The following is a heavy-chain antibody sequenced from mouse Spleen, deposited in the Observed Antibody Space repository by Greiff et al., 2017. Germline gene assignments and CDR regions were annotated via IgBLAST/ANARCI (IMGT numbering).Heavy chain of an antibody. J-gene: IGHJ4*01. V-gene: IGHV5-17*01. Sequence: EVPGVESGGGLVKPGGSLKLSCAASGFTFSDYGMHWVRQAPEKGLEWVAYISSGSSTIYYADTVKGRFTISRDNAKNTLFLQMTSLRSEDTAMYYCARGTTVVAMDYWGQGTSVTVSS. CDR2: ISSGSSTI. D-gene: IGHD1-1*01. CDR1: GFTFSDYG. CDR3: ARGTTVVAMDY.